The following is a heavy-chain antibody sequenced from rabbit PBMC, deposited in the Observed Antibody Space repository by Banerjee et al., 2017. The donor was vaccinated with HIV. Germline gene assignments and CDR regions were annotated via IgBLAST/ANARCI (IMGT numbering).Heavy chain of an antibody. Sequence: QEQLVESGGGLVKPEGSLTLTCTASGFSFSSRYWIWWVRQAPGKGLEWIAYIATGSSGSTAYANWAKGRFTISKTSSTTVTLQMTSLTAADTATYFCARDPDSSGWMKFNLWGPGTLVTVS. V-gene: IGHV1S45*01. J-gene: IGHJ4*01. CDR3: ARDPDSSGWMKFNL. D-gene: IGHD4-1*01. CDR2: IATGSSGST. CDR1: GFSFSSRYW.